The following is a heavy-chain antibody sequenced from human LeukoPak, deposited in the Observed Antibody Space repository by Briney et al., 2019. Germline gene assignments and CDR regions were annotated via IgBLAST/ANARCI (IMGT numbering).Heavy chain of an antibody. J-gene: IGHJ4*02. D-gene: IGHD3-16*01. CDR3: ARSVLGAYYFDY. Sequence: SETLSLTCTVSGYSISSGYYWGWIRQPPGKGLEWIGSIYHSGSTYYNPSLKSRVTISVDTSKNQFSLKLNSVTAADTAVYYCARSVLGAYYFDYWGQGNLVTVSS. CDR1: GYSISSGYY. V-gene: IGHV4-38-2*02. CDR2: IYHSGST.